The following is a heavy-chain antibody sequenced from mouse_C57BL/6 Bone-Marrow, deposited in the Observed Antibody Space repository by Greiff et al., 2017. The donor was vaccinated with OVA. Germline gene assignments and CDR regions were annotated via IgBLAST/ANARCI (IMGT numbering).Heavy chain of an antibody. CDR1: GFTFSDYY. V-gene: IGHV5-16*01. CDR2: INYDGSST. J-gene: IGHJ3*01. CDR3: ARDDGSWFAY. D-gene: IGHD1-2*01. Sequence: EVQLQESEGGLVQPGSSMKLSCTASGFTFSDYYMAWVRQVPEKGLEWVANINYDGSSTYYLDSLKSRFIISRDNAKNILYLQMSSLKSEDTATYYCARDDGSWFAYWGQGTLVTVSA.